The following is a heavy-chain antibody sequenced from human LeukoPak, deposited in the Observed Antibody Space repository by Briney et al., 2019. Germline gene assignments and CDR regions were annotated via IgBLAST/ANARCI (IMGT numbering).Heavy chain of an antibody. D-gene: IGHD6-13*01. CDR2: IYYSGST. V-gene: IGHV4-59*01. CDR1: GGSISSYY. Sequence: SETLSLTCTVSGGSISSYYWSWIRQPPGKGLEWIGYIYYSGSTNYNPSLKSRVTISVDTSKNQFSLKLSSVTAADTAVYYCAGSSWPYYYDYMDVWGKGTTVTVSS. J-gene: IGHJ6*03. CDR3: AGSSWPYYYDYMDV.